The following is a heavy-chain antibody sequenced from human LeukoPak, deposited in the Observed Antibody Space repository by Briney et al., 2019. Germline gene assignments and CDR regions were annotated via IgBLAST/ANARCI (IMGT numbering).Heavy chain of an antibody. J-gene: IGHJ4*02. CDR3: ARGEYYYDSSGYWGY. V-gene: IGHV4-30-4*01. Sequence: SQTLSLTCTVSGGSISSGDYYWSWIRQPPGKGLEWIGYIYYSGSTYYNPSLKSRVTISVDTSKNQFSLKLSPVTAADTAVYYCARGEYYYDSSGYWGYWGQGTLVTVSS. CDR1: GGSISSGDYY. D-gene: IGHD3-22*01. CDR2: IYYSGST.